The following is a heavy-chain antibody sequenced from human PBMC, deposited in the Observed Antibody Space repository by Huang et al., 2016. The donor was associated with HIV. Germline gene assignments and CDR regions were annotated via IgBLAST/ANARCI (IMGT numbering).Heavy chain of an antibody. V-gene: IGHV4-34*02. CDR3: ARDATTNPRGWFDP. CDR2: IKHLGSS. CDR1: GGSLRDYY. D-gene: IGHD1-1*01. Sequence: QVHLEQWGAGLLESAETLSLTCAVYGGSLRDYYWSWLRQPPGKGLEWIGEIKHLGSSNYNPSLRSRVSISVEGSKKQFSLKLKSVTDADTAIYYCARDATTNPRGWFDPWGQGTLVTVSS. J-gene: IGHJ5*02.